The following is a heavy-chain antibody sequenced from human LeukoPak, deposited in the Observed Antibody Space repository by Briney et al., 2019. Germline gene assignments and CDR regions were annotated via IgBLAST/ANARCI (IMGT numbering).Heavy chain of an antibody. V-gene: IGHV1-3*01. J-gene: IGHJ4*02. CDR3: ARDLVGHYDSSGYYDY. Sequence: GASVKVSCTASGYTFTSYAMHWVRQVPGQRLEWMGWINAGNGNTKYSQKFQGRVTITRDTSASTAYMELSSLRSEDTAVYYCARDLVGHYDSSGYYDYWGQGTLVTVSS. CDR2: INAGNGNT. CDR1: GYTFTSYA. D-gene: IGHD3-22*01.